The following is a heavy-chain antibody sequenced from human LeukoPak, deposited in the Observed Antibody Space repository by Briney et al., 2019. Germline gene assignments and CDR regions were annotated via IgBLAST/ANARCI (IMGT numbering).Heavy chain of an antibody. CDR1: GFTFSSYA. Sequence: GGSLRLSCAASGFTFSSYAMSWVRQAPGKELQWVSAITGSAGSTYYADSVKGRFTISRDNSKNTLFLQMNSLRAEDTAVYYCAKDHYYASGSYRRPQYYYYGMDVWGQGTTVTVSS. J-gene: IGHJ6*02. CDR3: AKDHYYASGSYRRPQYYYYGMDV. V-gene: IGHV3-23*01. D-gene: IGHD3-10*01. CDR2: ITGSAGST.